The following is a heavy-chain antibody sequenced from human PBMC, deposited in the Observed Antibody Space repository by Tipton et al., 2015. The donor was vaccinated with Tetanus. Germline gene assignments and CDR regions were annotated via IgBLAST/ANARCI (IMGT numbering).Heavy chain of an antibody. D-gene: IGHD3-10*01. V-gene: IGHV1-3*01. CDR3: ARVVRGSGSRIRAVDH. CDR2: VNGDNGIT. CDR1: GYPFISYT. J-gene: IGHJ4*02. Sequence: QSGPEVKKPGASVKISCKTSGYPFISYTMHWVRQAPGQGLEWMGCVNGDNGITKYSQKFQGRVTITRDTSASTGYMTLSSLRSEDTAVYYCARVVRGSGSRIRAVDHWGQGTLVTVSS.